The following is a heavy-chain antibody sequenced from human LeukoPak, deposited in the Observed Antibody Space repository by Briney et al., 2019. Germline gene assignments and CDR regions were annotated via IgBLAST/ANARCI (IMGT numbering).Heavy chain of an antibody. D-gene: IGHD1-26*01. V-gene: IGHV3-30*03. CDR1: GFTFSSYG. Sequence: PGGSLRLSCAASGFTFSSYGMHWVRQAPGKGLEWVAVISYDGSNKHYADSVKGRFTISRDNSKNTLYLQMNSLRAEDTAVYYCASNSGSENWGQGTLVTVSS. CDR2: ISYDGSNK. CDR3: ASNSGSEN. J-gene: IGHJ4*02.